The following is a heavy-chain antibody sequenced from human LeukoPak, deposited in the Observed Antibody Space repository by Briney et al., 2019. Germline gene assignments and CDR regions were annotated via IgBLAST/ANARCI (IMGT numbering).Heavy chain of an antibody. CDR3: AKSHSSSSGNWFDP. Sequence: GRSLRLSCAASGFTFSSYGMHWVRQAPGKGLEWVAVISYDGSNKYYADSVKGRFTISRDNSKNTLYLQMNSLRAEDTAVYYCAKSHSSSSGNWFDPWGQGTLVTVSS. CDR1: GFTFSSYG. J-gene: IGHJ5*02. V-gene: IGHV3-30*18. D-gene: IGHD6-6*01. CDR2: ISYDGSNK.